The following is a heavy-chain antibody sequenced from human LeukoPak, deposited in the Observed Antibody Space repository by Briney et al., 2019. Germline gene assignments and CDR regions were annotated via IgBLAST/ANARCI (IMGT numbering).Heavy chain of an antibody. CDR1: GFTFSNYA. J-gene: IGHJ4*02. D-gene: IGHD6-19*01. V-gene: IGHV3-23*01. Sequence: GGSLRLSCAASGFTFSNYAMSWVRQALGKGLKWVSVISGSGGSIYYADFAKGRFTISRDNSKNTLYLQMNSLRAEDTAVYYCAKGYSSMAVSAPVDYWGQGALVTVSS. CDR3: AKGYSSMAVSAPVDY. CDR2: ISGSGGSI.